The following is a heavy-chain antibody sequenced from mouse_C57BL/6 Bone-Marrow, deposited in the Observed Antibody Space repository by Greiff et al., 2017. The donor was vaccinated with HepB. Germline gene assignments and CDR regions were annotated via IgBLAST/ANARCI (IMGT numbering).Heavy chain of an antibody. J-gene: IGHJ4*01. V-gene: IGHV5-12*01. CDR2: ISNGGGST. CDR1: GFTFSDYY. Sequence: EVMLVESGGGLVQPGGSLKLSCAASGFTFSDYYMYWVRQTPEKRLEWVAYISNGGGSTYYPDTVKGRFTISRDNAKNTLYLQMSRLKSEDTAMYYCARQNYYGNYGGYAMDYWGQGATVTVSS. CDR3: ARQNYYGNYGGYAMDY. D-gene: IGHD2-1*01.